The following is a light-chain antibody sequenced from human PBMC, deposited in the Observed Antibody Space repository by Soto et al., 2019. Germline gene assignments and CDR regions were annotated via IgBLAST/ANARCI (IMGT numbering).Light chain of an antibody. Sequence: VMTQSPATLSVSPGARATLSCRASQSVTSNYLAWYQQKPGQAPRLLIYGISTRATGVPDRFSGSGSGTDFTLTISRLEPEDFAVYYCQQYTDWPLTFGQGTKV. CDR2: GIS. CDR1: QSVTSNY. CDR3: QQYTDWPLT. V-gene: IGKV3-20*01. J-gene: IGKJ1*01.